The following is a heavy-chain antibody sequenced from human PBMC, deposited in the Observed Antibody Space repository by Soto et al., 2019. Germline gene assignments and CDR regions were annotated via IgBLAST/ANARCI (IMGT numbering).Heavy chain of an antibody. J-gene: IGHJ4*02. CDR2: IWYDGSNK. V-gene: IGHV3-33*01. CDR3: AREGVIVVEGGYYFDY. D-gene: IGHD3-22*01. CDR1: GCSFSSYG. Sequence: QVQLVESGGGVVQPGRALRPSCAASGCSFSSYGMHWVRQAPGKGLEWVAAIWYDGSNKYYADSVKGRFTISRDNSKNTLYLQMNSLRAEDTAVYYCAREGVIVVEGGYYFDYWGQGTLVTVSS.